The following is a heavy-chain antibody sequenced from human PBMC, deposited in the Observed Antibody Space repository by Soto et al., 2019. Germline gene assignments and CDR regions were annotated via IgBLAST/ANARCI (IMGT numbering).Heavy chain of an antibody. CDR3: ARGVYDILTGFGRSDYGMDV. CDR1: GFTFSSYG. CDR2: IWYDGSNK. D-gene: IGHD3-9*01. V-gene: IGHV3-33*01. J-gene: IGHJ6*02. Sequence: QVQLVESGGGVVQPGRSLRLSCAASGFTFSSYGMHWVRQAPGKGLEWVAVIWYDGSNKYYADSVKGRFTISRDNSKNTLYLQMNSLRAEDTAVYYCARGVYDILTGFGRSDYGMDVWGQGTTVIVSS.